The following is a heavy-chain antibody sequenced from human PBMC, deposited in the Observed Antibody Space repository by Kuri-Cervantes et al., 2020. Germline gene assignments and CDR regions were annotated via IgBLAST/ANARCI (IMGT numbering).Heavy chain of an antibody. V-gene: IGHV3-13*01. CDR1: GFSFSTYS. D-gene: IGHD2-15*01. Sequence: GGALRLSCAASGFSFSTYSMHWIRQPTGQGLEWLARVGTAGDTYYAGSVKSRFTISRENAKYSLDLQMSSLRAGDTAVYYCTRELSRGHYINAFDIWGQGTMVTVSS. J-gene: IGHJ3*02. CDR2: VGTAGDT. CDR3: TRELSRGHYINAFDI.